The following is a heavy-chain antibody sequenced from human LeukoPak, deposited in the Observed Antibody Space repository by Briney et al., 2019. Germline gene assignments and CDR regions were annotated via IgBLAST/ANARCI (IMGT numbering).Heavy chain of an antibody. CDR3: VKDGGMATIFDF. D-gene: IGHD5-24*01. J-gene: IGHJ4*02. V-gene: IGHV3-64D*09. Sequence: GGSLRLSCSASGFTFSTSAMHWVRQAPGKGLEYVSFITYNGGSTNNADSVKGRFTISRDNSRNTLYLQMSSLRAEDTAVYHCVKDGGMATIFDFWGQGTLVTVSS. CDR1: GFTFSTSA. CDR2: ITYNGGST.